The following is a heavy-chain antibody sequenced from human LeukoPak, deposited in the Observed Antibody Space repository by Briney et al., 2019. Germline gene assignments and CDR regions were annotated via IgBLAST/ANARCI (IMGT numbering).Heavy chain of an antibody. J-gene: IGHJ4*02. V-gene: IGHV1-2*02. CDR3: ARVDGSAATGGD. CDR2: IKANSGGT. CDR1: GYTFTAYY. Sequence: GASVTVSCQASGYTFTAYYIHWVRQAPREVLEWMGLIKANSGGTIYAQMFQGRVTMTRDTSISTAYMELSRLTSDDTAVYYCARVDGSAATGGDWGQGTLVTVSS. D-gene: IGHD1-1*01.